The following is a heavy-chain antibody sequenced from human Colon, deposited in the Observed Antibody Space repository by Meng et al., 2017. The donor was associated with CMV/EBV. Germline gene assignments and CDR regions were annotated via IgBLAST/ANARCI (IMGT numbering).Heavy chain of an antibody. Sequence: SGFTFNHDDMRWVLQAPGRGLEWVAFISYDGSRTYYADSVKGRFTISRDNSKITLYLQMDNLIREDTAFYYCAKDRVGGGATTFDSWGQGTLVTVSS. J-gene: IGHJ4*02. V-gene: IGHV3-30*18. D-gene: IGHD3-16*01. CDR1: GFTFNHDD. CDR2: ISYDGSRT. CDR3: AKDRVGGGATTFDS.